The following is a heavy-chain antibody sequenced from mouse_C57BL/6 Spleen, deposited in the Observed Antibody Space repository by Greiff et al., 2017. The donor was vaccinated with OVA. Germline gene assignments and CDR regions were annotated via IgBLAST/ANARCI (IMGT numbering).Heavy chain of an antibody. CDR2: IYPRSGNN. D-gene: IGHD1-1*01. J-gene: IGHJ4*01. Sequence: QVQLQQSGAELARPGASVKLSCKASGYTFTSYGISWVKQRTGQGLEWMGEIYPRSGNNYTNEKFKGKGTLTADKSSSTAYMELRSLTSEDSAVYFGAKDPITTVVAPEAMDYWGQGTSVTVSS. CDR1: GYTFTSYG. V-gene: IGHV1-81*01. CDR3: AKDPITTVVAPEAMDY.